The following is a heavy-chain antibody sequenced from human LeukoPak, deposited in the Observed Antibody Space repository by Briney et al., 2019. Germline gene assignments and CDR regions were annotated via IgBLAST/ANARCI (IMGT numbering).Heavy chain of an antibody. CDR1: GGSISSGDYY. CDR2: IYYSGST. Sequence: SETLSLTCTVSGGSISSGDYYWSWIRQPPGKGLEWIGYIYYSGSTYYNPSLKSRVTISVDTSKNQFSLKLSSVTAADAAVYYCARDQRRAFDIWGQGTMVTVSS. J-gene: IGHJ3*02. V-gene: IGHV4-30-4*01. CDR3: ARDQRRAFDI.